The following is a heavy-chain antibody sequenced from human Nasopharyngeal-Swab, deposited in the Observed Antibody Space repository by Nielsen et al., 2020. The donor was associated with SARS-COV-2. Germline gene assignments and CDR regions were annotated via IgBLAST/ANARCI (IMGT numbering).Heavy chain of an antibody. CDR3: ARDSMPHCSSTSCRKYGMDV. D-gene: IGHD2-2*01. CDR2: ISSSSSYT. V-gene: IGHV3-11*05. CDR1: GFTFSDYY. J-gene: IGHJ6*02. Sequence: GESLKISCAASGFTFSDYYMSWIRQAPGKGLEWVSYISSSSSYTNYADSVKGRLTTSRDNAKNSLYLQMNSLRAENTAVYYCARDSMPHCSSTSCRKYGMDVWGQGTTVTVSS.